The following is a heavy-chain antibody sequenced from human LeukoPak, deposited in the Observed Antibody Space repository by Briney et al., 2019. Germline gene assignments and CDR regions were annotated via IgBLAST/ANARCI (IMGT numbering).Heavy chain of an antibody. J-gene: IGHJ6*03. CDR2: ISAYNGNT. D-gene: IGHD1-7*01. V-gene: IGHV1-18*01. Sequence: ASVKVSCKASGYTFTSYGISWVRQAPGQGLEWMGWISAYNGNTNYAQKLQGRVTMTTDTSTSTAYMELRSLRSDDTAVYYCARDEHRWNYAYYYYYCYMDVWGKGTTVTVSS. CDR3: ARDEHRWNYAYYYYYCYMDV. CDR1: GYTFTSYG.